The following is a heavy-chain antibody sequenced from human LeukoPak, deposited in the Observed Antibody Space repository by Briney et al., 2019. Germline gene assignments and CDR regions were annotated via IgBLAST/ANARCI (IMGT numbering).Heavy chain of an antibody. J-gene: IGHJ4*02. CDR3: ARRDVWGSYRDFDY. CDR2: INHSGST. Sequence: SETLSLTCAVYGGSFSGYYWSWIRQPPGKGLEWIGEINHSGSTNYNPSLKSRVTISVDTSKNQFSLKLSSVTAADTAVYYYARRDVWGSYRDFDYWGQGTLVTVYS. D-gene: IGHD3-16*02. V-gene: IGHV4-34*01. CDR1: GGSFSGYY.